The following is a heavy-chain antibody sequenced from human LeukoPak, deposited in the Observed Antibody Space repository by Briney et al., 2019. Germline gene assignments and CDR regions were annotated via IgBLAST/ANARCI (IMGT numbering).Heavy chain of an antibody. CDR1: GFTFSSYA. CDR3: AKDWDERDCSSTSCFNDAFDI. J-gene: IGHJ3*02. V-gene: IGHV3-23*01. CDR2: ISGSGGST. D-gene: IGHD2-2*01. Sequence: SGGPLRLSCAASGFTFSSYAMSWVRQAPGKGLEWVSAISGSGGSTFYADSVKGRFTIPRDNSKNTLYLQMNSLRAEDTAVYYCAKDWDERDCSSTSCFNDAFDIWGQGTMVTVSS.